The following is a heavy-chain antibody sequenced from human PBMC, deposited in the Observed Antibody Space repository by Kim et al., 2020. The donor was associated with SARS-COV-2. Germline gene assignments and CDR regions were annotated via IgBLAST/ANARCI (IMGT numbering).Heavy chain of an antibody. V-gene: IGHV4-30-2*01. CDR1: GGSISSGGYS. J-gene: IGHJ6*02. CDR3: ARAYCAGDCPGGSYGMDV. CDR2: IYHSGST. Sequence: SETLSLTCAVSGGSISSGGYSWSWIRQPPGKGLEWIGYIYHSGSTYYNPSLKSRVTISVDRSKNQFSLKLSSVTAADTAVYYCARAYCAGDCPGGSYGMDVWGQGTTGTVSS. D-gene: IGHD2-21*01.